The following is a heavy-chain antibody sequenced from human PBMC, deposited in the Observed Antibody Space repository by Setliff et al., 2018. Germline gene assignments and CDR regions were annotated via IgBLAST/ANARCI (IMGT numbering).Heavy chain of an antibody. CDR1: GYAVTGYH. CDR3: ARERAYDGINYYGMDV. V-gene: IGHV1-18*04. CDR2: IGAYTGNT. D-gene: IGHD3-22*01. J-gene: IGHJ6*01. Sequence: ASVKVSCKASGYAVTGYHIHWVRQAPGQGLEWMGWIGAYTGNTNYAQKFQGRVTMTTDTTTSTAYMELRSLRSDDTAVYYCARERAYDGINYYGMDVWGQGTTVTVSS.